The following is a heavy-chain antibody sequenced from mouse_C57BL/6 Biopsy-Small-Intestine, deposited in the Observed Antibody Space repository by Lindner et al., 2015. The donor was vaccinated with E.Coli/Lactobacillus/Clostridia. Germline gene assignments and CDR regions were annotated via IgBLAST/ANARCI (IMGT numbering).Heavy chain of an antibody. CDR1: GDTFNSYT. Sequence: SVKVSCKASGDTFNSYTITWVRQAPGQGLEWMGRIIPILNIANYAPKFQGRVTITADKSTSTVYMELSSLRSEDTAVYYCATSWIQLSLEYWGQGTLVTVSS. V-gene: IGHV1-74*01. D-gene: IGHD1-3*01. CDR2: IIPILNIA. CDR3: ATSWIQLSLEY. J-gene: IGHJ4*01.